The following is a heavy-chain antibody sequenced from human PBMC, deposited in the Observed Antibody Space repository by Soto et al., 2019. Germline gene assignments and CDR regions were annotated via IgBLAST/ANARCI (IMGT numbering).Heavy chain of an antibody. J-gene: IGHJ4*02. V-gene: IGHV3-30-3*01. CDR3: ARGPHSGWYAAAPYYFDY. CDR2: ISYDGSNK. D-gene: IGHD6-19*01. Sequence: LRLSCAASGFTFSSYAMHWVRQAPGKGLEWVAVISYDGSNKYYADSVKGRFTISRDNSKNTLYLQMNSLRAEDTAVYYCARGPHSGWYAAAPYYFDYWGQGTLVTVSS. CDR1: GFTFSSYA.